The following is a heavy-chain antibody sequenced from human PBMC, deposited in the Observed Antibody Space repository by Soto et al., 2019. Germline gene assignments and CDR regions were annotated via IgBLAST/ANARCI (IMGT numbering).Heavy chain of an antibody. D-gene: IGHD6-6*01. Sequence: EVQLVESGGELVQPGGSLRLSCVISGFTFGSSWMSWVRQAPGKGLEWVGNINEDGSHIYYGDSVKGRFTISRDDARXXXXXXMXSLRAEDTAVYYCVREDYWLVYWGQGILVTISS. CDR2: INEDGSHI. CDR3: VREDYWLVY. V-gene: IGHV3-7*01. J-gene: IGHJ4*02. CDR1: GFTFGSSW.